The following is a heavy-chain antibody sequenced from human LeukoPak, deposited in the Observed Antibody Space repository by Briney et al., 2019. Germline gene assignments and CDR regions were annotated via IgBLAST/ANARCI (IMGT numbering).Heavy chain of an antibody. CDR1: GFTFSSYS. V-gene: IGHV3-21*01. Sequence: GGSLRLSCAASGFTFSSYSMNWVRQAPGKGLEWVSSISSSSSYIYYADSVKGRFTISRDNAKNSLYLQMNSLRAEDTAVYYCARGVEGIGLFDYWGQGTLVTVSS. CDR3: ARGVEGIGLFDY. J-gene: IGHJ4*02. D-gene: IGHD2-15*01. CDR2: ISSSSSYI.